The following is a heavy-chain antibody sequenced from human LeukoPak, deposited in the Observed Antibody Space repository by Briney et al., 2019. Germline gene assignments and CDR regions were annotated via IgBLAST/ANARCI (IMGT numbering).Heavy chain of an antibody. CDR1: GFSFSSYS. J-gene: IGHJ4*02. D-gene: IGHD3-10*01. CDR3: AKDRDYHGSGSYGIDY. Sequence: GGSLRLSCAASGFSFSSYSMNWVRQAPGKGLEWVAVISYEGTNKYYADSVKGRFIISRDNSNTLYLQMNSLRVDDTAVYYCAKDRDYHGSGSYGIDYWGQGTLVTVSS. V-gene: IGHV3-30*18. CDR2: ISYEGTNK.